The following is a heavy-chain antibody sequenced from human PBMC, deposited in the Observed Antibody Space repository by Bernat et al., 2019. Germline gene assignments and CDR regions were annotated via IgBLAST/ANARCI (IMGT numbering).Heavy chain of an antibody. CDR1: GFTFSSYG. D-gene: IGHD3-22*01. CDR3: AKAGLRYDSSGYYSEFDY. J-gene: IGHJ4*02. V-gene: IGHV3-30*18. Sequence: QVQLVESGGGVVQPGRSLRLSCAASGFTFSSYGMHWVRQAPGKGLEWVAVISYDGSNKYYADSVKGRFTISRDNSKNTLYLQMNSLRAEDTAVYYCAKAGLRYDSSGYYSEFDYWGQGTLVTVSS. CDR2: ISYDGSNK.